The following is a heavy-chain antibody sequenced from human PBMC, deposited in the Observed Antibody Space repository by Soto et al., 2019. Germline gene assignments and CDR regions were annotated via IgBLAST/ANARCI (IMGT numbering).Heavy chain of an antibody. Sequence: ASVKVSCKASGYTLTGYYMHWVRQAPGQGLEWMGWINPNSGGTNYAQKFQGWVTTTRDTSISTAYMELSRLRSDDTAVYYCARGLSSGWYPYYFDYWGQGTLVTVSS. CDR1: GYTLTGYY. CDR2: INPNSGGT. D-gene: IGHD6-19*01. V-gene: IGHV1-2*04. CDR3: ARGLSSGWYPYYFDY. J-gene: IGHJ4*02.